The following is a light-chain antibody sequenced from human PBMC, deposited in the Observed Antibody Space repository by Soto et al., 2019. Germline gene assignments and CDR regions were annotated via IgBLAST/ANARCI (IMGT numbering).Light chain of an antibody. CDR3: QQYNSYSET. V-gene: IGKV1-5*01. CDR2: DAS. Sequence: DIQMTQSPSTLSASVGDRVTITCRASQSXSSWLAWYQQKPGKAPKLLIYDASSLESGVPSRFSGSGSGTEFTLTISSLQPDDFATYYCQQYNSYSETFGQGTKVEIK. J-gene: IGKJ1*01. CDR1: QSXSSW.